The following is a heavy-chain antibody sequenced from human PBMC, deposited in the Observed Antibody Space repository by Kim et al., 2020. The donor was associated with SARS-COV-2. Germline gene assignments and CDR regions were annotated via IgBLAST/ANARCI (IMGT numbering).Heavy chain of an antibody. J-gene: IGHJ4*02. Sequence: TLSLTCTVSGGSISSGSYYWSWIRQPAGKGLEWIGRIYTSGSTNYNPSLKSRVTISVDTSKNQFSLKLSSVTAADTAVYYCARGSWFGEFPEYWGQGTLVTVSS. CDR2: IYTSGST. CDR3: ARGSWFGEFPEY. V-gene: IGHV4-61*02. D-gene: IGHD3-10*01. CDR1: GGSISSGSYY.